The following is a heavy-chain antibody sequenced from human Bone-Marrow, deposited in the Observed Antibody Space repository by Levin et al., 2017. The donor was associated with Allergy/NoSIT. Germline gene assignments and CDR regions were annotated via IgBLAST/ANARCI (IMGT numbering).Heavy chain of an antibody. D-gene: IGHD4-17*01. J-gene: IGHJ6*02. CDR1: GFSFSTYW. V-gene: IGHV3-7*01. CDR3: ARGYNYGDYAEAEDFYYGLDV. Sequence: GGSLRLSCVASGFSFSTYWMSWVRQAPGKGLEWVANIKEDGSDKYYVDSVKGRVTVSRDNAKNSLYLQMNSLRAEDTAVYYCARGYNYGDYAEAEDFYYGLDVWGQGTTVTVS. CDR2: IKEDGSDK.